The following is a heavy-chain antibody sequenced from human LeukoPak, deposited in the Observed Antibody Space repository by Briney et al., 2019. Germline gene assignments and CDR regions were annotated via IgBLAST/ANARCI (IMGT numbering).Heavy chain of an antibody. CDR3: ARAMRTTVTLGY. CDR2: ISAYNGNT. CDR1: GYTFTSYG. V-gene: IGHV1-18*01. Sequence: ASVTVSCKASGYTFTSYGIRWVRQAPGQGLEWMGWISAYNGNTNYAQKLQGRVTMTTDTSTSTAYMELRSLRSDDTAVYYCARAMRTTVTLGYWGQGTLVTVSS. D-gene: IGHD4-11*01. J-gene: IGHJ4*02.